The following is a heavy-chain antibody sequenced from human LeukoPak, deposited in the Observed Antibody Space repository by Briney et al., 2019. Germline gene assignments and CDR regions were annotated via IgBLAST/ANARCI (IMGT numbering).Heavy chain of an antibody. J-gene: IGHJ4*02. V-gene: IGHV4-4*02. Sequence: PWDTLSLTCAVSGGSIIRNNWWSWARPPPGKGLEWIGEIHHSGSTNYNTSLKSRVTISLDKSKNQFSLKLTSVTAADTAMYYCARGDESVSTTSCSVWGQGTRVTVSS. CDR2: IHHSGST. CDR3: ARGDESVSTTSCSV. D-gene: IGHD2-2*01. CDR1: GGSIIRNNW.